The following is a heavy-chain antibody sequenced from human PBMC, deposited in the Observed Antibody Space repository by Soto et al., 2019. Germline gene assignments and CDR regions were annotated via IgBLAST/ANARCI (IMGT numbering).Heavy chain of an antibody. V-gene: IGHV1-69*13. D-gene: IGHD3-10*01. CDR3: ARDRDDYGSGNYYNRIDF. CDR2: IIPLFGTP. Sequence: SVKVSCKASGGIFSTYAIIWLRQAPGQGLEWMGGIIPLFGTPNYAQRFQGRVTITADESTSTAYMELSRLRSEDTAVYYCARDRDDYGSGNYYNRIDFWGQGTLVTVSS. CDR1: GGIFSTYA. J-gene: IGHJ4*02.